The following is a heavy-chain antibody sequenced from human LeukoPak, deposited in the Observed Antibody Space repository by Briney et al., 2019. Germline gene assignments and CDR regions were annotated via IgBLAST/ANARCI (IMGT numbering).Heavy chain of an antibody. CDR2: INAGNGNT. J-gene: IGHJ3*02. CDR1: GYTFTSYA. Sequence: ASVKVSCKASGYTFTSYAMHWVRQAPGQRLEWMGWINAGNGNTKYSQKFQGRVTITRDMSTSTAYMELSSLRSEDTAVYYCAAAAVVDAFDIWGQGTLVTVSS. V-gene: IGHV1-3*01. D-gene: IGHD2-2*01. CDR3: AAAAVVDAFDI.